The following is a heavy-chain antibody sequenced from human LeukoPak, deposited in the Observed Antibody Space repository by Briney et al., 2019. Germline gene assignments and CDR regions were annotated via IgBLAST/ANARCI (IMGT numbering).Heavy chain of an antibody. D-gene: IGHD6-13*01. V-gene: IGHV3-21*01. CDR1: GFTFSSYS. Sequence: GGSLRLSCAASGFTFSSYSMNWVRQAPGKGLEWVSSISSSSSYIYYADSVKGRFTISRDNAKNSLYLQMNSLRAEDTAVYYCTRLYSSSSHTGDYFDYWGQGTLVTVSS. CDR3: TRLYSSSSHTGDYFDY. CDR2: ISSSSSYI. J-gene: IGHJ4*02.